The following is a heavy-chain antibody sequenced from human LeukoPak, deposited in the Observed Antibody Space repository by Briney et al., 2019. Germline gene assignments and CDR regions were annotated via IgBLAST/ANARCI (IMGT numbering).Heavy chain of an antibody. CDR3: ARPRGAFDI. J-gene: IGHJ3*02. CDR2: ISYDGSNK. Sequence: GRSLRLSCAASGFTFSSYAMHWVRQAPGKGLEWVAVISYDGSNKYYADSVEGRFTISRDNSKNTLYLQMNSLRAEDTAVYYCARPRGAFDIWGQGTMVTVSS. D-gene: IGHD3-10*01. CDR1: GFTFSSYA. V-gene: IGHV3-30-3*01.